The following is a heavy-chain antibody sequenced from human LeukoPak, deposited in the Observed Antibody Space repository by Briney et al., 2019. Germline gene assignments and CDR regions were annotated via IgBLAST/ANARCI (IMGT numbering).Heavy chain of an antibody. Sequence: PGRSLRLSCAASGFTFRSYAMNWVRQAPGKGLEWVAVISYDGSNKYYADSVKGRFTISRDNSKNTLYLQMNSLRAEDTAVYYCAKDVNDDIVVVITGYFQHWGQGTLVTVSS. J-gene: IGHJ1*01. D-gene: IGHD3-22*01. V-gene: IGHV3-30*04. CDR3: AKDVNDDIVVVITGYFQH. CDR2: ISYDGSNK. CDR1: GFTFRSYA.